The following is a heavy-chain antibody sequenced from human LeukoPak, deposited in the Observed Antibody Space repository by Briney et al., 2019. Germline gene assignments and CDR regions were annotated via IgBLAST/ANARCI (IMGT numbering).Heavy chain of an antibody. CDR2: INHSGST. V-gene: IGHV4-34*01. CDR1: GGSFSGYY. Sequence: SETLSLTCAVYGGSFSGYYWSWIRQPPGKGLEWIGEINHSGSTNYNPSLKSRVTISVDTSKNQFSLKLSSVTAADTAVYFCARGERRAAAGYWGQGTLVTVSS. J-gene: IGHJ4*02. D-gene: IGHD6-13*01. CDR3: ARGERRAAAGY.